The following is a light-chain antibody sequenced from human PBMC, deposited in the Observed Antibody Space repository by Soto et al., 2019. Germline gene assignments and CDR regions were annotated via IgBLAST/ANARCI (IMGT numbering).Light chain of an antibody. Sequence: ETVMTQSPVTLSASPGERDTLSCWASQTVYSNLAWYQQKPGQAPRLLIYSASTRATGIPASFSGSGSGTEFTLTISSLQSEDFAVYYCQQYNAWPLTFGGGTKVEIK. CDR1: QTVYSN. J-gene: IGKJ4*01. V-gene: IGKV3-15*01. CDR2: SAS. CDR3: QQYNAWPLT.